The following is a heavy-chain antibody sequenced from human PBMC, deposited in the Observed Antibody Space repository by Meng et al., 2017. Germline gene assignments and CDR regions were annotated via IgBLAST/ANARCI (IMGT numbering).Heavy chain of an antibody. CDR3: ARDKLKTFDP. J-gene: IGHJ5*02. V-gene: IGHV1-3*01. CDR1: GYTFTSYA. CDR2: INAGNGNT. Sequence: QVHVVQSGAGVKKPGASVKVSCKASGYTFTSYAMHWVRQAPGQRLEWMGWINAGNGNTKYSQKFQGRVTITRDTSASTAYMELSSLRSEDTAVYYCARDKLKTFDPWGQGTLVTVSS.